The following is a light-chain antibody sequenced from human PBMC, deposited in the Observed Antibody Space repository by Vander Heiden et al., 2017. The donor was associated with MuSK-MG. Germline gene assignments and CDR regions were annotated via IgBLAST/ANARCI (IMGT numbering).Light chain of an antibody. Sequence: SYELAQPPSVSVSPGQPARLTCSGDALPKRFAHWYPPKAGQAPVPVIAEDIQRTAGIADRFSCSSSGTMATLTISGAQVEDEADYHYCSKDSGSNYVVFGGGTKLTVL. CDR2: EDI. J-gene: IGLJ2*01. CDR3: CSKDSGSNYVV. CDR1: ALPKRF. V-gene: IGLV3-10*01.